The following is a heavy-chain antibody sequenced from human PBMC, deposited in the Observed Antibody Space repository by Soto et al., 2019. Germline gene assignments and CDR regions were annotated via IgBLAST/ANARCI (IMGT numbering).Heavy chain of an antibody. CDR3: WAGGGWLQNSNLRGLYFDY. CDR2: ISYTGSA. Sequence: SSETLSLTCSVSGGSIRVSYCSWIRHPPEKGLEWIASISYTGSATHNPSLKSRVSVSVDTTENQCSLKLTSVTAADTATYYCWAGGGWLQNSNLRGLYFDYWGQGALVTVSS. V-gene: IGHV4-59*01. J-gene: IGHJ4*02. D-gene: IGHD6-19*01. CDR1: GGSIRVSY.